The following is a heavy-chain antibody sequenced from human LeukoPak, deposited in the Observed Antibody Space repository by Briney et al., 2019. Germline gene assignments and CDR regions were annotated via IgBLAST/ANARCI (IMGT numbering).Heavy chain of an antibody. CDR2: ISGSGGST. D-gene: IGHD3-10*01. CDR1: GFTFSSYA. Sequence: GGSLRLSCAASGFTFSSYAMSWVRQAPGKGLEWVSAISGSGGSTYYADSVKGRFTISRDNSKNTLYLQMNSLRAEDTAVYYCAKDLEITMVRGVSPCDYWGQGTLVTVSS. CDR3: AKDLEITMVRGVSPCDY. J-gene: IGHJ4*02. V-gene: IGHV3-23*01.